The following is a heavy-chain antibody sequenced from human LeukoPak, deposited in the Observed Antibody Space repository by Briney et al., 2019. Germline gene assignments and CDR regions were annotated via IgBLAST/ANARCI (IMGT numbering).Heavy chain of an antibody. J-gene: IGHJ4*02. Sequence: SETLSLTCSVSGGSISSSSSYWGWIRQPPGKGLEWIGSIYYSGSSFDNPALKSRVTISVDTSKNQFSLKLSSVTAADTAVYYCAREPGYSGYEYYFDYWGQGTLVTVSS. D-gene: IGHD5-12*01. V-gene: IGHV4-39*07. CDR2: IYYSGSS. CDR1: GGSISSSSSY. CDR3: AREPGYSGYEYYFDY.